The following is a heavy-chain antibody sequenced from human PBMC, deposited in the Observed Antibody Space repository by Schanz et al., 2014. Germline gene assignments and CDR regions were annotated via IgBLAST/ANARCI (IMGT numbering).Heavy chain of an antibody. CDR2: IKGDSSVK. Sequence: EVQLVESGGALVQPGGSLRLSCSASGFTFSDHWMSWVRQAPGKGLEWVANIKGDSSVKAYVDSVRGRFTLSRDNVKNSVYLQMNSLRVEDTAVYYCARDPNRVNELDYWGQGTLVTISS. V-gene: IGHV3-7*03. CDR3: ARDPNRVNELDY. J-gene: IGHJ4*02. CDR1: GFTFSDHW. D-gene: IGHD1-1*01.